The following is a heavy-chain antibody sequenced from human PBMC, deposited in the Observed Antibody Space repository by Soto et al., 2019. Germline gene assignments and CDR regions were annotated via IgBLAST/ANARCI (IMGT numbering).Heavy chain of an antibody. D-gene: IGHD3-3*01. CDR3: ARVNRFLEWLPNYNYYYYMDV. Sequence: EVQLVESGGGLVQPGGSLRLSCAASGFTFSSYWMSWVRQAPVKGLEWVANIKQDGSEKYYVDSVKGRFTISRDNAKNSLYLQMNSLRAEDTAVYYCARVNRFLEWLPNYNYYYYMDVWGKGTTVTVSS. J-gene: IGHJ6*03. CDR2: IKQDGSEK. V-gene: IGHV3-7*01. CDR1: GFTFSSYW.